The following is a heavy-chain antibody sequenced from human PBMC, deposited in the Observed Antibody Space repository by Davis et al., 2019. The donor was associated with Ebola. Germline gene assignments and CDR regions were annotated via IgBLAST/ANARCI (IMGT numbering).Heavy chain of an antibody. CDR1: GFTFSDYY. V-gene: IGHV3-11*04. CDR3: ASEITVFGVVIIHGAFDI. D-gene: IGHD3-3*01. J-gene: IGHJ3*02. CDR2: ISSSGSTI. Sequence: GESLKISCAASGFTFSDYYMSWIRQAPGKGLEWVSYISSSGSTIYYADSVKGRFTISRDNAKNSLYLQMNSLRAEDTAVYYCASEITVFGVVIIHGAFDIWGQGTMVTVSS.